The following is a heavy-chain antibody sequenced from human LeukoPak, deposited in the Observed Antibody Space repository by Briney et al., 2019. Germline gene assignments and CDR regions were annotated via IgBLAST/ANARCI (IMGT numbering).Heavy chain of an antibody. D-gene: IGHD6-19*01. J-gene: IGHJ2*01. CDR1: GGSISGYY. Sequence: SETLSLTCIVSGGSISGYYWSWIRQPAGKGLEWIGRIYTSGSTNYNPSLKSRVTMSVDTSKNQFSLNLSSVTAADTAVYHCARQSGGTNWYFGDWGRGTLVTVSS. CDR3: ARQSGGTNWYFGD. CDR2: IYTSGST. V-gene: IGHV4-4*07.